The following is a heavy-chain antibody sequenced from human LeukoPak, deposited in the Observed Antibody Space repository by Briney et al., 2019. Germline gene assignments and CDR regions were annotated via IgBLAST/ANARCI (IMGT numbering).Heavy chain of an antibody. Sequence: GGSLRLSCAVSGFTVSNDYMSWVRQAPGKGLEWVSVIYGGGDTYYADSVRGRFTISRDNFENTLFLQMDSLRAEDTAVYYCTRLLPSSHHFFDSWGQGTLVAVSS. CDR3: TRLLPSSHHFFDS. D-gene: IGHD6-6*01. CDR2: IYGGGDT. CDR1: GFTVSNDY. V-gene: IGHV3-53*01. J-gene: IGHJ4*02.